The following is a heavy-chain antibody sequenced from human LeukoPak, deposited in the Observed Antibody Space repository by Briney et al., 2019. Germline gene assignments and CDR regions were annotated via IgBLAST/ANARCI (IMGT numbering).Heavy chain of an antibody. D-gene: IGHD1-1*01. Sequence: PSETLSLTCTVSGGSISSHYWSWIRQPPGKGLEWIGYIYYSGSTNYNPSLKSRVTISVDTTKNQFSLKLSSVTAADTAVYYCARLDAGPYRGWFDPWGQGTLVTVSS. V-gene: IGHV4-59*11. CDR1: GGSISSHY. J-gene: IGHJ5*02. CDR2: IYYSGST. CDR3: ARLDAGPYRGWFDP.